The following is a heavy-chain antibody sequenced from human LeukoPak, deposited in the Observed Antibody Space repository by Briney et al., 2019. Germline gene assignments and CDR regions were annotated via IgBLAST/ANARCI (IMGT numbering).Heavy chain of an antibody. CDR2: TYFRSNWYN. Sequence: RSQTLSLTCAISGDSVSSNSAAWNWIRQSPSGGLEWLGRTYFRSNWYNDYAVSVKSRITINTDTSKNEFSLQLNSVAPEDTAVYYCARVRGHNSGPNDCWGQGILVTVSS. D-gene: IGHD3-22*01. J-gene: IGHJ4*02. CDR1: GDSVSSNSAA. V-gene: IGHV6-1*01. CDR3: ARVRGHNSGPNDC.